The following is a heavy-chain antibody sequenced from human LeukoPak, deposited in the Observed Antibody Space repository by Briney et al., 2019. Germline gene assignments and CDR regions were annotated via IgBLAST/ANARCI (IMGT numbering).Heavy chain of an antibody. J-gene: IGHJ4*02. V-gene: IGHV3-23*01. D-gene: IGHD3-22*01. Sequence: GGSLRLSCAASGFTFSSYAMSWVRQAPGKGLEWVSGISGSGGSSYYADSVKGRFIISRDNSENTLFLQMNSLRAEDTAVYYCAKDLQDRSGYYEGFDFWGQGTLVTVSA. CDR2: ISGSGGSS. CDR1: GFTFSSYA. CDR3: AKDLQDRSGYYEGFDF.